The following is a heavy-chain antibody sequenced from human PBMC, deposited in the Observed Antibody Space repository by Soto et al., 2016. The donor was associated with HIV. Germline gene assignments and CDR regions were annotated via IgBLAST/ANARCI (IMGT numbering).Heavy chain of an antibody. CDR2: IYNDGGT. Sequence: EVQLVESGGGLVQPGGSLRLSCAASGFTVSSNYMSWVRQAPGKGLEWVSIIYNDGGTYYADSVKGRFTISRDNSQNTLYLQMNSLRVEDTAVYYCARHEAVFHHWGQGTLVTVSS. V-gene: IGHV3-66*04. D-gene: IGHD6-19*01. CDR1: GFTVSSNY. CDR3: ARHEAVFHH. J-gene: IGHJ1*01.